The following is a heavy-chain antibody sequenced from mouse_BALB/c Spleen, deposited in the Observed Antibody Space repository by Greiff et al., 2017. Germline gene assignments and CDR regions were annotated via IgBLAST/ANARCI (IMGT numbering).Heavy chain of an antibody. CDR2: ISSGSSTI. CDR3: ARSDYYGSRRWYFDV. Sequence: DVMLVESGGGLVQPGGSRKLSCAASGFTFSSFGMHWVRQAPEKGLEWVAYISSGSSTIYYADTVKGRFTISRDNPKNTLFLQMTSLRSEDTAMYYCARSDYYGSRRWYFDVWGAGTTVTVSS. CDR1: GFTFSSFG. J-gene: IGHJ1*01. D-gene: IGHD1-1*01. V-gene: IGHV5-17*02.